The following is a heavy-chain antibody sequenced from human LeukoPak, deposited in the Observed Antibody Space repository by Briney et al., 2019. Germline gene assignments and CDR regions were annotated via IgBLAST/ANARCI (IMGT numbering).Heavy chain of an antibody. CDR3: ARSWHGSGTLDWFDP. D-gene: IGHD3-10*01. Sequence: SETLSLTCAVYGGSFSGYYWGWIRQPPGKGLEWIGEINHSGSTNYNPSLKSRVTISVDTSKNQFSLKLTSVTAADTAVYYCARSWHGSGTLDWFDPWGQGTLVTVSS. CDR1: GGSFSGYY. CDR2: INHSGST. J-gene: IGHJ5*02. V-gene: IGHV4-34*01.